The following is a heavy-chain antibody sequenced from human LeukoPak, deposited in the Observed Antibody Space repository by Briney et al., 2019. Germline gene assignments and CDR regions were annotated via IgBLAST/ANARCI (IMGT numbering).Heavy chain of an antibody. V-gene: IGHV1-18*04. D-gene: IGHD6-19*01. J-gene: IGHJ3*02. Sequence: ASVKVSCKASGYTFTDYFIHWVRQAPGQGLEWMGWISAYNGNTNYAQKLQGRVTMTTDTSTSTAYMELRSLRSDDTAVYYCARRGSGWHLDAFDIWGQGTMVTVSS. CDR2: ISAYNGNT. CDR1: GYTFTDYF. CDR3: ARRGSGWHLDAFDI.